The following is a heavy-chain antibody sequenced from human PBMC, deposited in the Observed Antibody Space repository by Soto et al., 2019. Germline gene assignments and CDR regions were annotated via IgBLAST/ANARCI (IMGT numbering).Heavy chain of an antibody. V-gene: IGHV1-2*04. D-gene: IGHD3-9*01. Sequence: ASVKVSCKASGYTFTGYYMHWVRQAPGQGLEWMGWINPNSGGTNYAQKFQGWVTMTRDTSISTAYMELSRLRSDDTAVYYCARNHYAILTLPHGDYYDGMDVWGQGTTVTVSS. CDR1: GYTFTGYY. J-gene: IGHJ6*01. CDR2: INPNSGGT. CDR3: ARNHYAILTLPHGDYYDGMDV.